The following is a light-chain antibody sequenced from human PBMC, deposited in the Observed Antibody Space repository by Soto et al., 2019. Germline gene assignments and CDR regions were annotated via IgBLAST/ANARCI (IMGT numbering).Light chain of an antibody. Sequence: VLTQSPATLSLSPGERATLSCRASQSITTYLAWYQQRPGQAPRLLISDASNRVPGVPVRFSGSGSGTDFTLTISNLEREDFAVYYCLHRSDWPPGITFGHGTRLDIK. J-gene: IGKJ5*01. CDR1: QSITTY. V-gene: IGKV3-11*01. CDR3: LHRSDWPPGIT. CDR2: DAS.